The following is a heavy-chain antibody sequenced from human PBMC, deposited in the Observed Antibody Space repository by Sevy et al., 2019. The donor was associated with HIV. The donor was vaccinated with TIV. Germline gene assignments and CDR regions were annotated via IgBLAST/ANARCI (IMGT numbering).Heavy chain of an antibody. CDR3: ARTGPPGYYYDSSGSDY. CDR1: EFTFSSYS. V-gene: IGHV3-48*01. J-gene: IGHJ4*02. D-gene: IGHD3-22*01. Sequence: GGSLRLSCAASEFTFSSYSMNWVRQAPGKGLEWVSYISSSSSTIYYADSVKGRFTISRDNAKNSLYLQMNSLRAEDTAVYYCARTGPPGYYYDSSGSDYWGQGTLVTVSS. CDR2: ISSSSSTI.